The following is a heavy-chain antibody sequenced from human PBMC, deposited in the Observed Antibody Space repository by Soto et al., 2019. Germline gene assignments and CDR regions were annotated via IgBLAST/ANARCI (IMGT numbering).Heavy chain of an antibody. J-gene: IGHJ4*02. V-gene: IGHV3-NL1*01. CDR2: IYSSGSA. CDR1: GFTFSSYG. Sequence: QVQLVESGGGVVQPGRSLRLSCAASGFTFSSYGMHWVRQAPGKGLEWVSLIYSSGSAYYADSVKGRFTISRDNSKNTLYLQMNSLRAEDTAVYYCARGFKWLDYWGQGTLVTVSS. CDR3: ARGFKWLDY. D-gene: IGHD5-12*01.